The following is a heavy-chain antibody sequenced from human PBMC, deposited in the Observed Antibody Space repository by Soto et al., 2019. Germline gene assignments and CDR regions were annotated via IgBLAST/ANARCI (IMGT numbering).Heavy chain of an antibody. D-gene: IGHD6-6*01. CDR3: AKERTSSKYDGMDV. Sequence: EVQLLESGGGLIQPGGSLRLSCAGSGFTFSDYGMNWVRQAPGKGLEWVSGLTWGGSAYYAESVRGRFTISRDNSKSILYVQMNSLRVEDTAVYYCAKERTSSKYDGMDVWCQGTPVTVSS. CDR2: LTWGGSA. V-gene: IGHV3-23*01. CDR1: GFTFSDYG. J-gene: IGHJ6*02.